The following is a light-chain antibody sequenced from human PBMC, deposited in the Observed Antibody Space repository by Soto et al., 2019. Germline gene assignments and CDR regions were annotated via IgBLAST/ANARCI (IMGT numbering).Light chain of an antibody. CDR1: QNIDAW. J-gene: IGKJ1*01. CDR2: KAS. Sequence: IQMTQSPSTLSASVGDRVTITCRASQNIDAWLAWYQQKPGKAPKVLIYKASSLESGVPSRFSGSGSGTDFTLTISSLQPEDFATYYCQQSYSTFWTFGQGTKVDIK. V-gene: IGKV1-5*03. CDR3: QQSYSTFWT.